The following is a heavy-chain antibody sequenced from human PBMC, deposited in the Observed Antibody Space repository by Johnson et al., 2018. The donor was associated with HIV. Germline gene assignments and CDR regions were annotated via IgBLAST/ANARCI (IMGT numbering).Heavy chain of an antibody. CDR1: GFTFDDYA. Sequence: QVQLVESGGGVVRPGGSLRLSCAASGFTFDDYAMTWVRQAPGKGLEWVSVIYSGGSTYYADSVKGRFTISRDNSKNTLYLQMHSLTPEDTAVYYCAKGCRWLLERTDAFDIWGQGTMVTVSS. V-gene: IGHV3-NL1*01. D-gene: IGHD3-22*01. CDR2: IYSGGST. J-gene: IGHJ3*02. CDR3: AKGCRWLLERTDAFDI.